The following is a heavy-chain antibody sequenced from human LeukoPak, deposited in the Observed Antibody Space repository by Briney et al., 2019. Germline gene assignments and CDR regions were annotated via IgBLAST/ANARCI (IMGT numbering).Heavy chain of an antibody. J-gene: IGHJ5*02. Sequence: GGSLRLSCAASGYTFSSYGMHWVRQAPGKGLEWVAFIRYDGSNKYYAGSVQGRFTISRDSAKDSLFLQMNSLRAEDTAVYYCARGYLVGANTQWFDPWGQGTLVTVSS. V-gene: IGHV3-30*02. CDR1: GYTFSSYG. CDR2: IRYDGSNK. CDR3: ARGYLVGANTQWFDP. D-gene: IGHD1-26*01.